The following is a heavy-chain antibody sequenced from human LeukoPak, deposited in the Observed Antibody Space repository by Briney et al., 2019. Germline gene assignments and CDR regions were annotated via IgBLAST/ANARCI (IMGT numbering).Heavy chain of an antibody. V-gene: IGHV3-21*01. D-gene: IGHD3-9*01. CDR2: ISSSSSYI. J-gene: IGHJ4*02. CDR1: GFTFSSYS. Sequence: PGGSLRLSCAASGFTFSSYSMNWVRQAPGKGLEWVSSISSSSSYIYYADSVKGRFTISRDNAKNSLYLQMNSLRAEDTAVYYCARDRGAYYDILTGELDYWGQGTLVTVSS. CDR3: ARDRGAYYDILTGELDY.